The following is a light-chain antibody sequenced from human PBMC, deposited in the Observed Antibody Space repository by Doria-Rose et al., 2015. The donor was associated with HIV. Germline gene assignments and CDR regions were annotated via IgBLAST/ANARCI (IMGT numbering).Light chain of an antibody. CDR3: QQYYDTPS. V-gene: IGKV4-1*01. J-gene: IGKJ3*01. Sequence: DIQLTQSPESLGMSLGERATLNCKSNQSLLYTSKNYLAWYQQKPGQHPKLLTYWASTRQSGFPARFSGSGSGTDFTLTISSLEAEDVAVYHCQQYYDTPSFGPGTTVDIK. CDR2: WAS. CDR1: QSLLYTSKNY.